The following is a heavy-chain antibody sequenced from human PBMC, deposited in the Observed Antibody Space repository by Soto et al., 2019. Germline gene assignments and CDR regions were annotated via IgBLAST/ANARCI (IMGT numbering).Heavy chain of an antibody. CDR1: GFMFSTYL. J-gene: IGHJ6*02. V-gene: IGHV3-7*01. CDR2: IKQDGNEK. D-gene: IGHD3-16*01. Sequence: LRLSCAASGFMFSTYLMSWVRQAPGKGLEWVANIKQDGNEKFYVDSVKGRFTISRDNAKKSLYLQMNSLRADDTAVYYCVGALTYEVPYYYYGMDVWGQGTTVTV. CDR3: VGALTYEVPYYYYGMDV.